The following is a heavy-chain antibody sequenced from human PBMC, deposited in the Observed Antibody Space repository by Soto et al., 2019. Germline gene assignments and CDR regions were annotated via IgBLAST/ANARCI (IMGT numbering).Heavy chain of an antibody. CDR1: GFTFSSYA. CDR2: ISGSGGST. J-gene: IGHJ4*02. CDR3: VRDGPHITIFEYGDY. D-gene: IGHD3-3*01. Sequence: PGGSLRLSCAASGFTFSSYAMSWVRQAPGKGLEWVSAISGSGGSTYYADSVKGRFTISRDNSKNTLYLQMSSLRADDTAVYYCVRDGPHITIFEYGDYWGQGNLVTVSS. V-gene: IGHV3-23*01.